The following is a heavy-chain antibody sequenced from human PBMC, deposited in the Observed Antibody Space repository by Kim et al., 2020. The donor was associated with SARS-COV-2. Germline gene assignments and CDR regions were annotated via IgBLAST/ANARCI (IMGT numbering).Heavy chain of an antibody. V-gene: IGHV3-48*02. CDR3: ARVVFRADYYDSSGPQGL. CDR1: GFTFSSYS. Sequence: GGSLRLSCVASGFTFSSYSMNWVRQAPGKGLEWVSYISSSSSTIYYADSVKGRFTISRDNAKNSLYLQMNSLRDEDTAVYYCARVVFRADYYDSSGPQGLWGQGTLVTVSS. J-gene: IGHJ4*02. D-gene: IGHD3-22*01. CDR2: ISSSSSTI.